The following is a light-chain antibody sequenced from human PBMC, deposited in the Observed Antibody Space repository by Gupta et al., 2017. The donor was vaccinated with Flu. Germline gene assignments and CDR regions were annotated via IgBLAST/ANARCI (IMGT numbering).Light chain of an antibody. Sequence: SPATLSVSPGERATLSCRASQSVSSNLAWYQQKPGQAPRLLIYGASTRATGIPARFSGSGSGTEFTLTISSLQSEDFAVYYCQQDNNLRTFGQGTKVEIK. V-gene: IGKV3-15*01. J-gene: IGKJ1*01. CDR1: QSVSSN. CDR3: QQDNNLRT. CDR2: GAS.